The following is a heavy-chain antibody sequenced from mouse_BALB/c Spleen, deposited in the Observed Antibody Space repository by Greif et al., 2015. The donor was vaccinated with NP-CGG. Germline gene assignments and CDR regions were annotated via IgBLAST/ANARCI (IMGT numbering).Heavy chain of an antibody. V-gene: IGHV1-77*01. CDR3: ARYTTVAPYWYFDV. CDR2: IYPGSGST. CDR1: GYTFTDYV. Sequence: LQESGPELVKPGASVKMSCKASGYTFTDYVISWVKQRTGQGLEWIGEIYPGSGSTYYNEKFKGKATLTADKSSNTAYMQLSSLTSEDSAVYFCARYTTVAPYWYFDVWGAGTTVTVSS. J-gene: IGHJ1*01. D-gene: IGHD1-1*01.